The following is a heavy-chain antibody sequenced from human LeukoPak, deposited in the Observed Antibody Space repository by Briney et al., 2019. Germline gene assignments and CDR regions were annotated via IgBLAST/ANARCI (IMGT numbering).Heavy chain of an antibody. V-gene: IGHV3-7*01. J-gene: IGHJ4*02. CDR1: GFTFTTYW. Sequence: GGSLRLSCAASGFTFTTYWMTWVRQAPGKGLEWVANINQDGTEKYYVYSVKGRFTISRGNAKNSLYLQMNRLRVEDTAVYYCAKVAKYYYGSETYYSFEHWGQGTPVTASS. CDR3: AKVAKYYYGSETYYSFEH. D-gene: IGHD3-10*01. CDR2: INQDGTEK.